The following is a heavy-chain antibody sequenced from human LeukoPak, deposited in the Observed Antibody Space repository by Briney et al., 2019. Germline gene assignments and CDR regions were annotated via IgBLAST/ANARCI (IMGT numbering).Heavy chain of an antibody. Sequence: PSETLSLTCTVSGGSISSSSYYWGWIRQPPGKGLEWIGSIYYSGSTYYNPSLKSRVTISVDTSKNQFSLKLSSVTAADTAVYYCARRPDYVSYNWFDPWGQGTLVTVSS. CDR1: GGSISSSSYY. J-gene: IGHJ5*02. V-gene: IGHV4-39*01. D-gene: IGHD3-16*01. CDR3: ARRPDYVSYNWFDP. CDR2: IYYSGST.